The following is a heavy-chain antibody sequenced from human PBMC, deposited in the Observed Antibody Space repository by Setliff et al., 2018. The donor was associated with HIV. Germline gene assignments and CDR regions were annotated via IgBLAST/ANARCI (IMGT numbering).Heavy chain of an antibody. CDR2: LKSNAEGGTA. V-gene: IGHV3-15*01. D-gene: IGHD2-15*01. CDR1: GFTFSNAW. Sequence: LSCAGSGFTFSNAWMSWIRQAPGKGLEWVARLKSNAEGGTADYAAPVRRRFTISRDDSKNTLYLLMNSLKVEDTAVYYCTTLLSGVGTDVFDIWGQGTMVTVSS. CDR3: TTLLSGVGTDVFDI. J-gene: IGHJ3*02.